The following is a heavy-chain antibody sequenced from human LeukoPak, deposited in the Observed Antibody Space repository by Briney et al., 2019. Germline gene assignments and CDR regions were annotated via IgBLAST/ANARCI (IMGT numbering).Heavy chain of an antibody. D-gene: IGHD2-2*01. Sequence: SETLSLTCTVSGGSISSYYWSWIRQPPGKGLEWIGYIYYSGSTNYNPSLKSRVTISVDTSKNQFSLKLSSVTAADTAVYYCARSSVVPAAADYXXXXTLVTVSS. CDR1: GGSISSYY. CDR2: IYYSGST. J-gene: IGHJ4*01. V-gene: IGHV4-59*01. CDR3: ARSSVVPAAADY.